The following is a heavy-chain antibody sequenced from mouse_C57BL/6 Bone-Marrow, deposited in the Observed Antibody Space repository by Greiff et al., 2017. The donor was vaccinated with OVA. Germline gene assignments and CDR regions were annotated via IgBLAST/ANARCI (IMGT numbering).Heavy chain of an antibody. D-gene: IGHD1-1*01. CDR1: GFTFSDYY. CDR2: ISNGGGST. J-gene: IGHJ1*03. Sequence: EVKLVESGGGLVQPGGSLKLSCAASGFTFSDYYMYWVRQTPEKRLEWVAYISNGGGSTYYPDTVKGRFTISRDNAKNTLYLQMSRLKSEDTAMYYCARQGYYGSFYWYFDVWGTGTTVTVSS. V-gene: IGHV5-12*01. CDR3: ARQGYYGSFYWYFDV.